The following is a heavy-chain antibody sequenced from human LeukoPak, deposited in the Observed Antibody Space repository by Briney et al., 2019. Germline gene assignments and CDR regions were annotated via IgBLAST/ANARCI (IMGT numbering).Heavy chain of an antibody. J-gene: IGHJ4*02. Sequence: GGSLRLSCAASGFTFSSYWMHWIRQAPGKGLVWVSLIKSDGSSTSYADSVKGRFTISRDNAKNSLFLQMSSLRDEDTAVYYCAREIKGYSYGFHDYWGQGTLVTVSS. D-gene: IGHD5-18*01. CDR1: GFTFSSYW. CDR3: AREIKGYSYGFHDY. CDR2: IKSDGSST. V-gene: IGHV3-74*01.